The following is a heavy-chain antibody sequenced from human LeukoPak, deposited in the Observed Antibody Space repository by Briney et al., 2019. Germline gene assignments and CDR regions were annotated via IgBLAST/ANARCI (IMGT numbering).Heavy chain of an antibody. Sequence: SETLSLTWTVSGGSISSGSYYWTWIRQPAGKGPEWIGRIFTRGSTNYNPSLKSRVTISLDTSKNQFSLKLSSVTAADTAVYYCASQLGAFDIWGQGTMVTVSS. CDR3: ASQLGAFDI. V-gene: IGHV4-61*02. D-gene: IGHD2-2*01. CDR1: GGSISSGSYY. CDR2: IFTRGST. J-gene: IGHJ3*02.